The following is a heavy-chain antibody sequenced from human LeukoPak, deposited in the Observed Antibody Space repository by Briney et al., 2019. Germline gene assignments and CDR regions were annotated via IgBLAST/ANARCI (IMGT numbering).Heavy chain of an antibody. CDR3: VRRTASDF. V-gene: IGHV3-23*01. CDR2: VGGGGDYT. D-gene: IGHD2-21*02. J-gene: IGHJ4*02. Sequence: GGYLRLSCAASGFTFTSYVMSWVRQAPGKGLEWVASVGGGGDYTYYSDSVKGRFTTSRGNSENTVYLQMKSLRAEDTAVYYCVRRTASDFWGQGALVTVSS. CDR1: GFTFTSYV.